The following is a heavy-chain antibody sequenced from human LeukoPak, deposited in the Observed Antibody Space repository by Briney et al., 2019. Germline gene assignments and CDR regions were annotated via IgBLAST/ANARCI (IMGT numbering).Heavy chain of an antibody. CDR3: ARLYFGAFDY. CDR2: IYPGTHT. V-gene: IGHV3-53*01. Sequence: GGSLRLSCAASGFTVITNYMAWVRQAPGKGLEWVSFIYPGTHTYYADSVKGRFIISRDDSKNTLSLQMNTLRAEDTAVYCCARLYFGAFDYWGQGTLVTVSS. CDR1: GFTVITNY. J-gene: IGHJ4*02. D-gene: IGHD3-10*01.